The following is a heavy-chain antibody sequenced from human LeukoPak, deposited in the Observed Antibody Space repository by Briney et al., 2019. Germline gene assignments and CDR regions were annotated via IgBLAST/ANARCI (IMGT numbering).Heavy chain of an antibody. Sequence: SQTLSLTCTVSGGSISSGDYYWSWIRQPPGTGLEWIGYIYYSGSTYYNPSLKSRLTISGDTSKNQFSLRLSSVTAADTAVYYCARGTWSSSIDYWGQGTLVTVSS. CDR2: IYYSGST. CDR3: ARGTWSSSIDY. V-gene: IGHV4-30-4*01. CDR1: GGSISSGDYY. D-gene: IGHD6-6*01. J-gene: IGHJ4*02.